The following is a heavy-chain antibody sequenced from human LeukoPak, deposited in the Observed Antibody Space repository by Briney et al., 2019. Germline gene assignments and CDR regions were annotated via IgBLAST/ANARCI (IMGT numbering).Heavy chain of an antibody. CDR1: GITLSNYG. Sequence: GGSLRLSCAVSGITLSNYGMSWVRQAPGKGLEWVAGISDSGGRTNYADSVKGRFTLSRDNPKNTLYLQMNSLRAEDRAVYFCAKRGVVIRVILVGFHKEAYYFDSWGQGALVTVSS. CDR2: ISDSGGRT. CDR3: AKRGVVIRVILVGFHKEAYYFDS. V-gene: IGHV3-23*01. D-gene: IGHD3-22*01. J-gene: IGHJ4*02.